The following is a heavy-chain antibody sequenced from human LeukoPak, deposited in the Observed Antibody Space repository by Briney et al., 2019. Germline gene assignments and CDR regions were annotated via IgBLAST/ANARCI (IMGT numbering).Heavy chain of an antibody. CDR3: AGEGSRLGELSLYPYYYGMDV. J-gene: IGHJ6*04. CDR2: ISSSSSYI. V-gene: IGHV3-21*01. D-gene: IGHD3-16*02. CDR1: GFTFSSYS. Sequence: GGSLRLSCAASGFTFSSYSMNWIRQAPGKGLEWVSSISSSSSYIYYADSVKGRFTISRDNAKNSLYLQMNSLRAEDTAVYYCAGEGSRLGELSLYPYYYGMDVWGKGTTVTVSS.